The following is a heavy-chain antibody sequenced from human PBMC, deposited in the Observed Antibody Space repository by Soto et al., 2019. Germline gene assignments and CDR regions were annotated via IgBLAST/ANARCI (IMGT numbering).Heavy chain of an antibody. Sequence: PSETLSLTCTVADGSISSIGHYWGWVRQPPGQGLEWIGSIYSSGSVYYNPSLKSRVTISVDTSRNQFSLKLNSVTAADTAVYFCARHRGYCYGRIDYWGQGTQVTVSS. CDR3: ARHRGYCYGRIDY. CDR2: IYSSGSV. CDR1: DGSISSIGHY. J-gene: IGHJ4*02. V-gene: IGHV4-39*01. D-gene: IGHD5-18*01.